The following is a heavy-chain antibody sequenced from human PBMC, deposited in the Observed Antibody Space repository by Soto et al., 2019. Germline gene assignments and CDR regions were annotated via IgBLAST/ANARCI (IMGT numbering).Heavy chain of an antibody. J-gene: IGHJ4*02. CDR2: IYHSGST. CDR3: ARSGIAAAGPLDY. Sequence: PSETLSLTCAVSGGSISSSNCWSWVRQPPGKGLEWIGEIYHSGSTNYNPSLKSRVTISVDKSKNQFSLKLSSVTAADTAVYYCARSGIAAAGPLDYWGQGTLVTVSS. V-gene: IGHV4-4*02. D-gene: IGHD6-13*01. CDR1: GGSISSSNC.